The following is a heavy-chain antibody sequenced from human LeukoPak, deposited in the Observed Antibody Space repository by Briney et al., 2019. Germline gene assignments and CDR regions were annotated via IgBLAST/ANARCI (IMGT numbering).Heavy chain of an antibody. V-gene: IGHV3-30-3*01. J-gene: IGHJ4*02. CDR2: ISYDGSNK. CDR1: GLTFSSYA. Sequence: PGASLTLSCAPAGLTFSSYAMRWVSQPPGKWLGWVAVISYDGSNKYYADSVKGRFTISRDNSKNTLYLQMNSLRAEDTAVYYCARFGGSFDYWGQGTLVTVSP. D-gene: IGHD3-10*01. CDR3: ARFGGSFDY.